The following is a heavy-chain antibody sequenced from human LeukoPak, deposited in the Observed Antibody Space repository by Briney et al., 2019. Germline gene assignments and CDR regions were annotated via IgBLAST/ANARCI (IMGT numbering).Heavy chain of an antibody. V-gene: IGHV3-53*01. CDR2: IYSGGST. D-gene: IGHD3-22*01. CDR1: GFTVSSNY. J-gene: IGHJ4*02. Sequence: GGSLRLSCAASGFTVSSNYMSWVRQAPGKELEWVSVIYSGGSTYYADSVKGRFTISRDNSKNTLYLQMNSLRAEDTAVYYCARYITRHYYDSSGYYHYFDYWGQGTLVTVSS. CDR3: ARYITRHYYDSSGYYHYFDY.